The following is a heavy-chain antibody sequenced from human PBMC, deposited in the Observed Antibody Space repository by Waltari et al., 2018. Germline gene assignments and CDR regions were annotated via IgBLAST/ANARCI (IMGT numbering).Heavy chain of an antibody. CDR3: ARDKNIVVVPAASTRYYYYYMDV. D-gene: IGHD2-2*01. V-gene: IGHV4-4*07. CDR1: GGSISSYY. Sequence: QVQLQESGPGLVKPSETLSLTCTVSGGSISSYYWSWIRHPAGKGLEWIGRIYTSGGTNHNPSLKSRVTMSVDTSKNQFSLKLSSVTAADTAVYYCARDKNIVVVPAASTRYYYYYMDVWGKGTTVTISS. CDR2: IYTSGGT. J-gene: IGHJ6*03.